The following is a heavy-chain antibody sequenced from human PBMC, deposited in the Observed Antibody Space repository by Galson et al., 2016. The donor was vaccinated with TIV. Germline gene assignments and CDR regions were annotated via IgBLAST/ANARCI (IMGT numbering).Heavy chain of an antibody. J-gene: IGHJ6*02. CDR3: AHLPNMFYYGMDV. D-gene: IGHD3-10*02. V-gene: IGHV2-5*02. CDR2: IYWGDDE. Sequence: PALVKPTQTLTLTCTFSGFSLTTSGVGVGWIRQPPGKALEWLAHIYWGDDERYIPSLKSRLTITKDTSKNPVVLTVTNLDPVDTSTYYCAHLPNMFYYGMDVWGQGTTVTVSS. CDR1: GFSLTTSGVG.